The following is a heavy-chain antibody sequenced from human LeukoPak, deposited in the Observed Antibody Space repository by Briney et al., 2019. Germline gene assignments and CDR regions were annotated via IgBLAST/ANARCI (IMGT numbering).Heavy chain of an antibody. CDR3: ARKYSGTNPFDY. Sequence: GGSLRLSCGGSGFSFSTYAMIWVRQAAGKGLEWVSGISGSGGSTYYADFVKGRFTISRDNSKSTLYLQMNSLRAEDTALYYCARKYSGTNPFDYWGQGTLVTVSS. J-gene: IGHJ4*02. CDR2: ISGSGGST. CDR1: GFSFSTYA. D-gene: IGHD1-26*01. V-gene: IGHV3-23*01.